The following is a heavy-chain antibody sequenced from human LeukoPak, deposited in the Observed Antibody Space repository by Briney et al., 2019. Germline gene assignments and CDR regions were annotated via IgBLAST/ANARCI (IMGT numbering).Heavy chain of an antibody. D-gene: IGHD3-10*01. CDR1: GFTFSSYA. CDR2: ISGSGGST. J-gene: IGHJ4*02. CDR3: AKVKGRRLLWFGHYFDY. Sequence: GGSLRLSCAASGFTFSSYAISWVRQAPGKGLEWVSAISGSGGSTYYADSVKGRFTISRDNSKNTLYLQMNSLRAEDTAVYYCAKVKGRRLLWFGHYFDYWGQGTLVTVSS. V-gene: IGHV3-23*01.